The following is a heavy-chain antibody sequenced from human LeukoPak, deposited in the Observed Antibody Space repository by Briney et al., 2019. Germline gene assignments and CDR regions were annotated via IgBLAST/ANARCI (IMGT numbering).Heavy chain of an antibody. CDR1: GFTFSNYG. V-gene: IGHV3-30*02. J-gene: IGHJ4*02. Sequence: PGGSLRLSCAASGFTFSNYGMHWVRQAPGKGLEWVTFIHIDGSNKYYADSVKGRFTISRDNSKNTLYLQMNSLRAEDRAVYYCAKDIYHSTGIGGCWGQGTLVTVSS. CDR3: AKDIYHSTGIGGC. D-gene: IGHD3-22*01. CDR2: IHIDGSNK.